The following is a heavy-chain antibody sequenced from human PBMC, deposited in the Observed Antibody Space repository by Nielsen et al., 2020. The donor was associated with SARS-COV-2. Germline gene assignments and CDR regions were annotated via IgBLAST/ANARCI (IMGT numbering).Heavy chain of an antibody. D-gene: IGHD5-12*01. CDR1: GFTFSSYS. J-gene: IGHJ6*02. CDR3: ARDGWGYSGYDFYYYGMDV. V-gene: IGHV3-21*01. Sequence: GGSLRLSCAASGFTFSSYSMNWVRQAPGKGLEWVSSISSSSSYIYYADSVKGRFTISRDNAKNSLYLQMNSLRAEDTAVYYCARDGWGYSGYDFYYYGMDVWGQVTTVTVSS. CDR2: ISSSSSYI.